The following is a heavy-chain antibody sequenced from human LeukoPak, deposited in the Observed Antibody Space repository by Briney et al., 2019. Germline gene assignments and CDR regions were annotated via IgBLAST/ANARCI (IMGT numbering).Heavy chain of an antibody. CDR1: GYSFTSYW. J-gene: IGHJ5*02. D-gene: IGHD6-6*01. V-gene: IGHV5-51*01. Sequence: PGGSLRLSCKGSGYSFTSYWIGWVRQMPGKGLEWLGIIYPGDSDTRYSPPFQGQVTISADKSISTAYLQWSSLKASDTAMYYCARRSYSSSSHWFDPWGQGTLVTVSS. CDR2: IYPGDSDT. CDR3: ARRSYSSSSHWFDP.